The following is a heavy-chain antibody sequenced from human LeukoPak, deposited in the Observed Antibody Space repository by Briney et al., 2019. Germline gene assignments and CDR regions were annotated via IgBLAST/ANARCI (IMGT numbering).Heavy chain of an antibody. V-gene: IGHV4-34*01. D-gene: IGHD3-22*01. CDR1: VGPFSEYD. Sequence: SETLSLTCAVYVGPFSEYDWTLNREPPGKGLEWIGEINHCGNTKYNPALKNRITIFIDTYQNQVSLKLSSVSAADMAVYYCARGKGDLTMIAMIVTAVEFYFDHWGWGSVVTVTS. CDR2: INHCGNT. CDR3: ARGKGDLTMIAMIVTAVEFYFDH. J-gene: IGHJ4*02.